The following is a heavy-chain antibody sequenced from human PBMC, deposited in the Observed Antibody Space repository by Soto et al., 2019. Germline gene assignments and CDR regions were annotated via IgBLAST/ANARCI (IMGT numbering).Heavy chain of an antibody. CDR2: IPYSGGP. CDR3: ASSKMGLISVLET. J-gene: IGHJ5*02. CDR1: GDSIISYF. Sequence: SETLSLTCNVSGDSIISYFWSWVRQPPGKGLEWIGYIPYSGGPTYNPSLKSRVTISIDTSKKQFSLKMTSVTAADTAVYYCASSKMGLISVLETWGQGTLVTVSS. D-gene: IGHD3-10*01. V-gene: IGHV4-59*01.